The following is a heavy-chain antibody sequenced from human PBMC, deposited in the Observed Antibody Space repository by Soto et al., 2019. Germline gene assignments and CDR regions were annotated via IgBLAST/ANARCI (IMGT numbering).Heavy chain of an antibody. J-gene: IGHJ5*02. Sequence: SETLSLTCTVSGGYISSSDFYWGWLRQTPGKGLELIGSMYYSGSTYYNPSLKSRVTISVDTSKNQFTLKLISVTAADTAVYYCAVVDSTGNWFDPWGEGALVTVSS. D-gene: IGHD2-2*01. CDR1: GGYISSSDFY. CDR2: MYYSGST. V-gene: IGHV4-39*01. CDR3: AVVDSTGNWFDP.